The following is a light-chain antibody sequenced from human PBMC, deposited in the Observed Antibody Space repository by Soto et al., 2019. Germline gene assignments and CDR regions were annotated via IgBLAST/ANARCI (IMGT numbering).Light chain of an antibody. J-gene: IGKJ5*01. CDR3: QHYGGSFT. Sequence: EIVLTQSPGTLYLSPGERATLSCRASESVSSVYLAWYQHKPGQAPRLLIFGASSRATAIPDRFSGSGSGTDFTLTISRLEPEDFAVYYCQHYGGSFTFGQGTRLEIK. CDR2: GAS. V-gene: IGKV3-20*01. CDR1: ESVSSVY.